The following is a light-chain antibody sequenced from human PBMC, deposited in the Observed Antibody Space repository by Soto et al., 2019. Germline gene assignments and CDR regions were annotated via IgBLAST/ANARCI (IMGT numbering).Light chain of an antibody. CDR2: KTS. Sequence: DIQLTQSPSTLSASVGDRVTITCRASQSISSWLAWYQQKPGKAPKFLIYKTSNLESGVPSRFSGSGSGTDFTLTIRGLQPDEFATYYCQYYNNYCWTFGQGTKVESK. CDR3: QYYNNYCWT. V-gene: IGKV1-5*03. J-gene: IGKJ1*01. CDR1: QSISSW.